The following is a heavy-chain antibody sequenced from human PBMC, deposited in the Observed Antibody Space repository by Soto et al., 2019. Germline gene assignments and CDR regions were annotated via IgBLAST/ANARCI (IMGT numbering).Heavy chain of an antibody. J-gene: IGHJ4*02. CDR3: ARDAPHYYDSSGYYYFDY. Sequence: GGSLRLSCAASGVSFSIYSMDWVRQAPGKGLEWVSYISSSSSTIYYADSVKGRFTISRDNAKNSLYLQMNSLRDEDTAVYYCARDAPHYYDSSGYYYFDYWGQGTLVTVSS. V-gene: IGHV3-48*02. D-gene: IGHD3-22*01. CDR1: GVSFSIYS. CDR2: ISSSSSTI.